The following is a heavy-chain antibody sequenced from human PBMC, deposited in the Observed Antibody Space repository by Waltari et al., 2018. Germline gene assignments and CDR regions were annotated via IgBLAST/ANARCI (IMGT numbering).Heavy chain of an antibody. Sequence: EVQLLESGGGLVQPGGSLRLSCAASGFTFSSYAMSWVRQAPGKGLEWVSGISGSGGSTYYADSVKGRFTISRDNSKNTLYLLMNSLRAEDTAVYYCAKAYGSGSYSDWGQGTLVTVSS. D-gene: IGHD3-10*01. V-gene: IGHV3-23*01. CDR1: GFTFSSYA. J-gene: IGHJ4*02. CDR2: ISGSGGST. CDR3: AKAYGSGSYSD.